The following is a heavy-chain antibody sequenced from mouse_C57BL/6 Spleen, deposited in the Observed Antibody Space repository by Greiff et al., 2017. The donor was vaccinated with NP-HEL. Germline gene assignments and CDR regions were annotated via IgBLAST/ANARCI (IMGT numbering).Heavy chain of an antibody. V-gene: IGHV1-54*01. J-gene: IGHJ2*01. Sequence: VKLQESGAELVRPGTSVKVSCKASGYAFTNYLIEWVKQRPGQGLEWIGVINPGSGGTNYNEKFKGKATLTADKSSSTAYMQLSSLTSEDSAVYFCARDYYSNLDYWGQGTTLTVSS. CDR1: GYAFTNYL. CDR2: INPGSGGT. CDR3: ARDYYSNLDY. D-gene: IGHD2-5*01.